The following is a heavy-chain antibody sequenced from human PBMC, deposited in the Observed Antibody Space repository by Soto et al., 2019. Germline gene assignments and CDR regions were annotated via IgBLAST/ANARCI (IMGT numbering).Heavy chain of an antibody. Sequence: SETLSLTCTVSGGSITSGGYYWSWVRQRPGKGLEWIGYISYSGSTSYNPSLKRRVTVSTDTSKNQFSLRLTSVTAADTAVYYWVGLYSNLYKARGSWGPGTLVTVSS. CDR3: VGLYSNLYKARGS. V-gene: IGHV4-31*03. CDR2: ISYSGST. D-gene: IGHD6-13*01. CDR1: GGSITSGGYY. J-gene: IGHJ5*02.